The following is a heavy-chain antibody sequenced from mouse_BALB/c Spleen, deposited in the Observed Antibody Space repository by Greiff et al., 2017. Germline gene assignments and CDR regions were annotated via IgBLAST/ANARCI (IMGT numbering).Heavy chain of an antibody. Sequence: EVQLVESGPSLVKPSQTLSLTCSVTGDSITSGYWNWIRKFPGNKLEYMGYISYSGSTYYNPSLKSRISITRDTSKNQYYLQLNSVTTEDTATYYCASYDYERPFTMDYWGQGTSVTVSS. J-gene: IGHJ4*01. CDR1: GDSITSGY. CDR2: ISYSGST. CDR3: ASYDYERPFTMDY. D-gene: IGHD2-4*01. V-gene: IGHV3-8*02.